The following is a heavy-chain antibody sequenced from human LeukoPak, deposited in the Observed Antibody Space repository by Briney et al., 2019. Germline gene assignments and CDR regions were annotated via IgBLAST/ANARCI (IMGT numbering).Heavy chain of an antibody. V-gene: IGHV3-30*04. CDR3: ARGARWANYFDY. CDR2: ISYDGSNK. J-gene: IGHJ4*02. CDR1: GFTFSSYA. Sequence: GGSPRPSCAASGFTFSSYAMHWVRQAPGKGLEWVAVISYDGSNKYYADSVKGRFTISRDNANNSVFLQMNNLRAEDSAIYYCARGARWANYFDYWGQGSLVTVSS. D-gene: IGHD4-23*01.